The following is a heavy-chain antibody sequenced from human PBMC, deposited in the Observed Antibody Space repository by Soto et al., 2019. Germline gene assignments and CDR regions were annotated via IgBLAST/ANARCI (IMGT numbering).Heavy chain of an antibody. V-gene: IGHV5-10-1*01. J-gene: IGHJ4*02. CDR1: GYSFTSYW. Sequence: PGESLKISCKGSGYSFTSYWISWVRQMPGKGLEWMGRIDPSDSYTNYSPSFQGHVTISADKSISTAYLQWSSLKALDTAMYYCASRGGWPFDYWGQGTLVTVSS. CDR3: ASRGGWPFDY. D-gene: IGHD3-10*01. CDR2: IDPSDSYT.